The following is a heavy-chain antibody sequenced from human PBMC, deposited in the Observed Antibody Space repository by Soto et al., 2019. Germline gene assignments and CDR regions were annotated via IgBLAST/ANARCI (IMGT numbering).Heavy chain of an antibody. D-gene: IGHD5-18*01. CDR2: IIPIFVTA. CDR1: GGTFSIYA. J-gene: IGHJ4*02. CDR3: ASGIVDTVMVSFDY. Sequence: SGKVSCKESGGTFSIYAISWVRQAPGQGLEWMGGIIPIFVTANYAQKFQGRVTITADESTSTAYMELSSLRSEDTAVYYCASGIVDTVMVSFDYCGEGTLFTVSS. V-gene: IGHV1-69*13.